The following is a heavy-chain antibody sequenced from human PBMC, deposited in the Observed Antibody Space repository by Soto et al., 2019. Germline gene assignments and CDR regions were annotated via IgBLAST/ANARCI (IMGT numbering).Heavy chain of an antibody. CDR2: IYHSGST. CDR1: GGSISSGGYS. D-gene: IGHD3-3*01. CDR3: ARGGVGDGDTRLTYYDFWSGYYSDYYYGMDV. J-gene: IGHJ6*01. Sequence: PSETLSLTCAVSGGSISSGGYSWSWIRQPPGKGLEWIGYIYHSGSTYYNPSLKSRVTISVDRSKNQFSLKLSSVTAADTAVYYCARGGVGDGDTRLTYYDFWSGYYSDYYYGMDVWGQGTTVTVSS. V-gene: IGHV4-30-2*01.